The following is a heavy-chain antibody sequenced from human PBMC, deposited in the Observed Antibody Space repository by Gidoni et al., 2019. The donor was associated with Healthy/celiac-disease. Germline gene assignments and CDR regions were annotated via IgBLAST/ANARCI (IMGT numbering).Heavy chain of an antibody. CDR2: ISSSSSTI. Sequence: EVQLVEPGGGLVQPGGSLRLSCAASGFTFSGYSMNWVRQAPGKGLEWVSYISSSSSTIYYADSVKGRFTISRDNAKNSLYLQMNSLRDEDTAVYYCARDLAIVVVTDWYFDLWGRGTLVTVSS. V-gene: IGHV3-48*02. J-gene: IGHJ2*01. D-gene: IGHD3-22*01. CDR1: GFTFSGYS. CDR3: ARDLAIVVVTDWYFDL.